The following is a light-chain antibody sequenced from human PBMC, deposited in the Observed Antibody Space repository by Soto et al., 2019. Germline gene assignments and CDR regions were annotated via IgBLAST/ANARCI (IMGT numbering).Light chain of an antibody. CDR3: SSYTSTYTVL. V-gene: IGLV2-14*01. CDR2: DVS. CDR1: SSDVGGYYY. Sequence: QSALTQPASVSGSPGQSITISCTGTSSDVGGYYYVSWYQHHPGKAPKLMIYDVSSRPSGVSHRFSGSKSGNTASLTISGLQAEDDADYYCSSYTSTYTVLFGGGTKLTVL. J-gene: IGLJ2*01.